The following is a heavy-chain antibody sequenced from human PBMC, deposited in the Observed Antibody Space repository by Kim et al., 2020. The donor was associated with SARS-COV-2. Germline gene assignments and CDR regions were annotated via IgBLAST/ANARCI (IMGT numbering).Heavy chain of an antibody. D-gene: IGHD6-19*01. CDR3: ATHRSGWIDAFDI. V-gene: IGHV3-74*01. J-gene: IGHJ3*02. CDR2: MNGDGTTA. Sequence: GGSLRLSCTASGFTFSAFWMHWVRQAPGKELEWLSRMNGDGTTANYADSVKGRFTMSRDNARNTLYLQMHSLRAEDTAVYYCATHRSGWIDAFDIWGQGTLVTVS. CDR1: GFTFSAFW.